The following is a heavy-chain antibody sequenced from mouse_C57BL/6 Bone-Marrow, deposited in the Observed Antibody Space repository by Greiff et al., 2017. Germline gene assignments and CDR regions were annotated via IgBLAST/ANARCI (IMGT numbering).Heavy chain of an antibody. V-gene: IGHV14-4*01. J-gene: IGHJ2*01. CDR1: GYTFTSYW. CDR3: TTVLYPYYFDY. CDR2: IDPENGDT. D-gene: IGHD2-12*01. Sequence: VQLQQPGAELVKPGASVKLSCKASGYTFTSYWMHWVKQRPGQGLEWIGWIDPENGDTEYASKFQGKATITADTSSNTAYLQLSSLTSEDTAVYYCTTVLYPYYFDYWGQGTTLTVSS.